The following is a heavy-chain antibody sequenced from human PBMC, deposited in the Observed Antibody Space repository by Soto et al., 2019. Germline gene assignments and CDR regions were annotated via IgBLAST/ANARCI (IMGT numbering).Heavy chain of an antibody. D-gene: IGHD6-6*01. CDR3: ARGSSSSAGNWFDP. J-gene: IGHJ5*02. CDR2: INPNSGGT. CDR1: GYTFTGYY. V-gene: IGHV1-2*04. Sequence: ASVKVSCKASGYTFTGYYMHWVRQAPGQGLEWMGWINPNSGGTNYAQKFQGWVTMTRDTSISTAYMELSRLRSDDTAVYYCARGSSSSAGNWFDPWGQGTLVTVSS.